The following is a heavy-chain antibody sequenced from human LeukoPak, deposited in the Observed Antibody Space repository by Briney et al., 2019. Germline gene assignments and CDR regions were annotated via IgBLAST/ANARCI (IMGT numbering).Heavy chain of an antibody. J-gene: IGHJ6*03. V-gene: IGHV4-39*07. CDR3: ARIYYYYYYMDV. CDR2: MYYRGNT. CDR1: GGSISTITYY. Sequence: SETLSLTCTVSGGSISTITYYWGWIRQPPGKGLEWVGHMYYRGNTFYNPSLKSRVTISVDTSKNQFSLKLSSVTAADTAVYYCARIYYYYYYMDVWGKGTTVTVSS.